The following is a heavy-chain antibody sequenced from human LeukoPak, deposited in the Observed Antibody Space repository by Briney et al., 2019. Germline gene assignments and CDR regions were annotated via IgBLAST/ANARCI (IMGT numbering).Heavy chain of an antibody. J-gene: IGHJ6*02. CDR2: ISSNGGST. V-gene: IGHV3-64*01. Sequence: GGSLRLSCAASGFTFSSYAMHWVRQAPGKGLEYVSAISSNGGSTYYANSVKGRFTISRDNSKNTLYLQMGSLRAEDMAVYYCARGNYYDFWNGPVNWDYYYGMDVWGQGTTVTVSS. CDR1: GFTFSSYA. D-gene: IGHD3-3*01. CDR3: ARGNYYDFWNGPVNWDYYYGMDV.